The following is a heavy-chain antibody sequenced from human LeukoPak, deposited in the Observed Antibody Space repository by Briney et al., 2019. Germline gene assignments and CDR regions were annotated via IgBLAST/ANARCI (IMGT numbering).Heavy chain of an antibody. CDR2: ISSSSYI. Sequence: GGSLRLSCAASGFTFSSYSMNWVRQAPGKGLEWVSSISSSSYIYYADSVKGRFTISRDNAKNSLYLQMNSLRAEDTAVYYCARVSADSSGYYPFDYWGQGTLVTVSS. V-gene: IGHV3-21*01. CDR1: GFTFSSYS. J-gene: IGHJ4*02. CDR3: ARVSADSSGYYPFDY. D-gene: IGHD3-22*01.